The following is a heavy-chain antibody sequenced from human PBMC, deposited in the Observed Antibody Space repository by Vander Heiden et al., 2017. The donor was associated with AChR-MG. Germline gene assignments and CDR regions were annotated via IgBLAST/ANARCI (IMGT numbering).Heavy chain of an antibody. CDR3: AHTLSGDTVTATFDY. CDR2: IYYNDDS. V-gene: IGHV2-5*01. Sequence: QITLKESGPTLVKPTQTLSLTCTLSGFSLPPPGVGVGWIRQPPGKALEWLALIYYNDDSRFSPPLKSRLYITKDTSKNQVFLKMTNMDPADTATYYCAHTLSGDTVTATFDYWGQGTLVTVSS. CDR1: GFSLPPPGVG. D-gene: IGHD7-27*01. J-gene: IGHJ4*02.